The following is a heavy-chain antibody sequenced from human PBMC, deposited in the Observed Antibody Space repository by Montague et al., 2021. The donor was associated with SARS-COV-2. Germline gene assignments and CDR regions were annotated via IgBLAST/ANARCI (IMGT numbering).Heavy chain of an antibody. CDR1: GFTFSTYA. V-gene: IGHV3-23*01. D-gene: IGHD4-17*01. CDR3: AKGSLPGDFVFHY. CDR2: ISGSGGGT. Sequence: SLRLSCAASGFTFSTYAMNWVRQAPGKGLEWVSGISGSGGGTFYADSVKGRFTISRDNSKNTLYLQMSSLRAEDTAVYFCAKGSLPGDFVFHYWGQGTLVTVSS. J-gene: IGHJ4*02.